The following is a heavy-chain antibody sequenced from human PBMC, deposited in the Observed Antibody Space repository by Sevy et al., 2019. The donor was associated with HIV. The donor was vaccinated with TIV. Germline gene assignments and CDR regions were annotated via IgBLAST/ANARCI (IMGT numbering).Heavy chain of an antibody. CDR2: IKHDGSST. CDR1: GFTFNKYL. Sequence: GGSLRLSCAASGFTFNKYLMHWVRQVPGKGLVWVSQIKHDGSSTTYADSVKGRFTISRDNAKNTGSLALNSLRVEDTGVYFCAREGVDFWSGPVDFYYGMDVWGQGATVTVSS. V-gene: IGHV3-74*01. J-gene: IGHJ6*02. CDR3: AREGVDFWSGPVDFYYGMDV. D-gene: IGHD3-3*01.